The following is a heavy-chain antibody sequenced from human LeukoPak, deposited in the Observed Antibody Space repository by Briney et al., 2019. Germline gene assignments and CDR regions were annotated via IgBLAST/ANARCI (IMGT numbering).Heavy chain of an antibody. CDR2: IYHSGST. V-gene: IGHV4-4*02. CDR3: ARGATYYEIRDYFDY. Sequence: SETLSLTCAVSGGSISSSNWWSWVRQPPGKGLEWIGEIYHSGSTNYNPSLKSRVTISVDKSKNQFSLKLSSVTAADTAVYYCARGATYYEIRDYFDYWGQGTLVTVSS. CDR1: GGSISSSNW. J-gene: IGHJ4*02. D-gene: IGHD3-3*01.